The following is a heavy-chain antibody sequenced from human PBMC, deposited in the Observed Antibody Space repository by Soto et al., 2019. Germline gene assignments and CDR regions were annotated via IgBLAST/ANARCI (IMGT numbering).Heavy chain of an antibody. V-gene: IGHV3-11*05. Sequence: QVQLVESGGGLVKPGGSLRLSCAASGLTFSDYYMSWIRQAPGKGLEWVSYISSSSSYTNYADSVKGRFTISRDNAKNSLYLQMNSLRAEDTAVYYCARDGSFAGSGLDFDYWGQGTLVTVSS. CDR1: GLTFSDYY. CDR2: ISSSSSYT. J-gene: IGHJ4*02. D-gene: IGHD3-22*01. CDR3: ARDGSFAGSGLDFDY.